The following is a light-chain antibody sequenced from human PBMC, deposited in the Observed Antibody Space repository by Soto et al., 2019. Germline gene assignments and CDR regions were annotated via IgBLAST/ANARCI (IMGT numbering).Light chain of an antibody. V-gene: IGLV2-14*01. Sequence: QSALTQPASVSGSPGQSITISCTGTSSDVGGYNYVSWYQQHPGKAPKLMIYDVSNRPSGVSNRFSGSKYGKTASLTISGLQAEDEADYYCSSYTSSSTLVFGGGTQLTVL. CDR3: SSYTSSSTLV. CDR2: DVS. J-gene: IGLJ2*01. CDR1: SSDVGGYNY.